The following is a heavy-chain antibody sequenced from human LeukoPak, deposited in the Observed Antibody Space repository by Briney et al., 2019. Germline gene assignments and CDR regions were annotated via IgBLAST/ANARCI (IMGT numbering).Heavy chain of an antibody. V-gene: IGHV1-46*01. CDR2: INPSGGST. CDR1: GYTFTSYY. J-gene: IGHJ5*02. D-gene: IGHD5-18*01. Sequence: GASVKVSCKASGYTFTSYYMHWVRQAPGQGLEWMGIINPSGGSTSYAQKFQGRVTMTRDTSTSTVYMELSSLRSEDTAVYYCAREGYSYGPPFGRFDPWGQGTLVTVSS. CDR3: AREGYSYGPPFGRFDP.